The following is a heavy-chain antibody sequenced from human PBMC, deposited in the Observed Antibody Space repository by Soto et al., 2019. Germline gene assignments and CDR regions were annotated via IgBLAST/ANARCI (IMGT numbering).Heavy chain of an antibody. D-gene: IGHD1-26*01. CDR3: VRVGVGIGNHFDS. CDR2: IHYSGRT. Sequence: PSEALSLPCGVSNGSISGFYWTWIRQPPGKILEWIGYIHYSGRTDYNPSLTSRATMSVDTSKNQFSLNLKSITAADTAVYYCVRVGVGIGNHFDSWGRGTLVTVSP. J-gene: IGHJ4*02. CDR1: NGSISGFY. V-gene: IGHV4-59*12.